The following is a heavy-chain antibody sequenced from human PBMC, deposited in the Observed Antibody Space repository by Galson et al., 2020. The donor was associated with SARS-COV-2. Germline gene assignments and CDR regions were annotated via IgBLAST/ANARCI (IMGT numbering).Heavy chain of an antibody. CDR3: ATEMGWYIDL. V-gene: IGHV3-7*03. J-gene: IGHJ2*01. CDR2: IRQDGSEK. Sequence: GGSLRLSCAASGFTTTYWMSWVRPAPGQGLEWVANIRQDGSEKNYIDSVKGRFTISRDNAKNSLYLQMNRLRVEDTAVYYGATEMGWYIDLWGRATLVTVSS. CDR1: GFTTTYW.